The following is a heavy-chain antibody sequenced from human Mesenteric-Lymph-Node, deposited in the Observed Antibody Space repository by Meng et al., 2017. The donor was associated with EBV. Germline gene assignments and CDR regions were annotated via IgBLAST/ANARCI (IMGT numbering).Heavy chain of an antibody. D-gene: IGHD5-12*01. CDR3: AHRRREDTGYHSAFHY. CDR1: GFSLTTSGVR. Sequence: QITLKESGPTLVKPTQTLTLACSFSGFSLTTSGVRVGWVRQPPGKALEWLALIYWDDDERYSPSLKNRLTVTKDTSKNQVVLTVTNMDPADTGTYYCAHRRREDTGYHSAFHYWGPGILVTVSS. V-gene: IGHV2-5*02. CDR2: IYWDDDE. J-gene: IGHJ4*02.